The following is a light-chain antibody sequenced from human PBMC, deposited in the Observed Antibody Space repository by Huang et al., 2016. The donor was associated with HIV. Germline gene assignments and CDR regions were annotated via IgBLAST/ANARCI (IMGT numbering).Light chain of an antibody. J-gene: IGKJ1*01. CDR3: QQYNNWPGT. CDR2: GAS. V-gene: IGKV3-15*01. CDR1: QSVSSN. Sequence: EIVMTQSPATLSVSPGERATLSCRASQSVSSNLAGYQQKPGQAPRHLIDGASTRATGIPARFSGSGSGTEFTLTISSLQSEDFAVYYCQQYNNWPGTFGQGTKVEIK.